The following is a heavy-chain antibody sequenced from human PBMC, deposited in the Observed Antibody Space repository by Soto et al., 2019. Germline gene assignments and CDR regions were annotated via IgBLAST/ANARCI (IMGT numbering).Heavy chain of an antibody. D-gene: IGHD4-17*01. J-gene: IGHJ3*02. CDR3: ARLKRPTVTTWGAFDI. CDR1: GFPFSSYA. V-gene: IGHV3-30-3*01. CDR2: ISYDGSNK. Sequence: QVQLVESGGGVVQPGRSLRLSCEASGFPFSSYAMHWVRQAPGKGLEWVAVISYDGSNKYYADSVKGRFTISRDNSTNTLYLQMNSVRAEDTAVYYGARLKRPTVTTWGAFDIWGQGTMVTVSS.